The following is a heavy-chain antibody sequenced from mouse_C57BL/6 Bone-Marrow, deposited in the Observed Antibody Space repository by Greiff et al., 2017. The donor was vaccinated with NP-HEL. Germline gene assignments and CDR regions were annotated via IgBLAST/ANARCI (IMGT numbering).Heavy chain of an antibody. CDR1: GYAFTNYL. V-gene: IGHV1-54*01. Sequence: QVQLKQSGAELVRPGTSVKVSCKASGYAFTNYLIEWVKQRPGQGLEWIGVINPGSGGTNYNEKFKGKATLTADKSSSTAYMQLSSLTSEDSAVYFCARGGYEYEWFAYWGQGTLVTVSA. J-gene: IGHJ3*01. CDR3: ARGGYEYEWFAY. CDR2: INPGSGGT. D-gene: IGHD2-4*01.